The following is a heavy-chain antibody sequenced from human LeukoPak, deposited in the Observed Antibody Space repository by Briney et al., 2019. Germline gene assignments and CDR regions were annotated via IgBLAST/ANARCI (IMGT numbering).Heavy chain of an antibody. CDR3: ARSTWYCDL. Sequence: GGSLRLSCAASGFTFTSYEMNWVRQAPGKGLEWVSYISSSGSTIYYADSVKGRFTISRDNAKNSLYLQMNSLRAEDTAVYYCARSTWYCDLWGRGTLVSVSS. CDR1: GFTFTSYE. J-gene: IGHJ2*01. CDR2: ISSSGSTI. V-gene: IGHV3-48*03.